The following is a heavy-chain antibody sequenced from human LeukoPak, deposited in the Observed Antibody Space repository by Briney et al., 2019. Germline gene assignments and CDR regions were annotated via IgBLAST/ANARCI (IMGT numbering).Heavy chain of an antibody. CDR1: GGSIRSYY. Sequence: TASETLSLTCTVSGGSIRSYYWSWTRQSPEKGLEWIGYVYHTGSTKYDPSLQSRVTISIDPSKNQFSLNLTSVTAADTAVYYCSTDSPTGFDHWGQGALVTVSS. V-gene: IGHV4-59*01. CDR3: STDSPTGFDH. D-gene: IGHD2/OR15-2a*01. CDR2: VYHTGST. J-gene: IGHJ4*02.